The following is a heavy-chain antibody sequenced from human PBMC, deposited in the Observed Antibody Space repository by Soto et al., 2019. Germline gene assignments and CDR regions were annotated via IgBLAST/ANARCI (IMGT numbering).Heavy chain of an antibody. CDR3: ARDEYQLLIGYYYYGMDV. Sequence: GRSVRVSCAASGVTFSSYSMNWVRQAPGKGLEWVSYISSSSSTIYYADSVKGRFTISRDNAKNSLYLQMNSLRDEDTAVYYCARDEYQLLIGYYYYGMDVWGQGTTVTVSS. V-gene: IGHV3-48*02. CDR1: GVTFSSYS. J-gene: IGHJ6*02. D-gene: IGHD2-2*01. CDR2: ISSSSSTI.